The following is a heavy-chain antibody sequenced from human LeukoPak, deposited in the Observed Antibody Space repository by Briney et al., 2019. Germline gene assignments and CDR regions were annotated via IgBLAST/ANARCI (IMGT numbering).Heavy chain of an antibody. CDR3: AIDMTVLGVAFDI. J-gene: IGHJ3*02. CDR2: ISGSGGST. CDR1: GFIFDHYW. D-gene: IGHD3-16*01. V-gene: IGHV3-23*01. Sequence: GGSLRLSCAASGFIFDHYWLTWVRQAPGKGLEWVSAISGSGGSTYYADSVKGRFTISRDNSKNTLYLQMNSLRAEDTAVYYCAIDMTVLGVAFDIWGQGTMVTVSS.